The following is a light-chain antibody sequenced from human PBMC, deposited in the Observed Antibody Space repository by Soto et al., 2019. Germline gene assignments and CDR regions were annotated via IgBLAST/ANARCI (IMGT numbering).Light chain of an antibody. CDR1: QTIDSW. CDR2: KAS. J-gene: IGKJ4*01. Sequence: DIQITQSPSTLSASVGDRVTITCRASQTIDSWLAWYQQRPGKPPNLLIYKASTLESGVPSRFSGSGFGTDFTLTISSLQPEDFGFYYCQQYANYTLTFGGGTKVDIK. CDR3: QQYANYTLT. V-gene: IGKV1-5*03.